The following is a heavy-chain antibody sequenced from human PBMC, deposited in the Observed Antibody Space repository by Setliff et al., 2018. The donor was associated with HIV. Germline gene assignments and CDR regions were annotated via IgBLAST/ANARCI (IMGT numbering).Heavy chain of an antibody. V-gene: IGHV4-61*09. CDR1: GGSINSDSYY. D-gene: IGHD6-13*01. CDR3: ARVSSSYYFLGAFDS. CDR2: IHTSGST. J-gene: IGHJ4*02. Sequence: PSETLSLTCTVFGGSINSDSYYWTWIRQPAGKGLEWIGHIHTSGSTNYNPSLKSRVTISIDTSKNQFSLELRSATATDTALYYCARVSSSYYFLGAFDSWGQGTLVTVSS.